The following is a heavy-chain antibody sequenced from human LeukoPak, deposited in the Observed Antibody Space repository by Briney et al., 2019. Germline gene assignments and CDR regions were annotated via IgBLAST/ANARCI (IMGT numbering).Heavy chain of an antibody. CDR2: ISYDGSNK. J-gene: IGHJ4*02. CDR1: GFTFSSYG. Sequence: GGSLRLSCEASGFTFSSYGIHWVRQAPGKGLEWVAVISYDGSNKYYADSAKGRFTISRDNSKNTLYVEMNSLRAEDTAVYYCAKDQGVAAAPDYWGQGTLVTVSS. CDR3: AKDQGVAAAPDY. V-gene: IGHV3-30*18. D-gene: IGHD6-13*01.